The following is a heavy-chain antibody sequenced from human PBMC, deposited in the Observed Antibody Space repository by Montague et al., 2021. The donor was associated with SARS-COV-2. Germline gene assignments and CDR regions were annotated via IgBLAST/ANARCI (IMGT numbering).Heavy chain of an antibody. D-gene: IGHD3-10*01. J-gene: IGHJ6*02. CDR3: ARVRYDGSGTFLGMDV. V-gene: IGHV4-34*01. Sequence: SETLSLTCAVYGGSFSGYYWSWIRQPPEKGLEWIGEINQSGRTNYNPSLKSRVTISVDTSKNQFSLKLSSVTAADTAVYYCARVRYDGSGTFLGMDVWGQGTTVTVSS. CDR2: INQSGRT. CDR1: GGSFSGYY.